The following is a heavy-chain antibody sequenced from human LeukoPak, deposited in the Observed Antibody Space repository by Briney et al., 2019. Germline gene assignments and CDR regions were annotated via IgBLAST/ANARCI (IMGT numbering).Heavy chain of an antibody. V-gene: IGHV4-30-4*01. D-gene: IGHD5-24*01. CDR2: IYYSGST. CDR1: GGSISSGDYY. J-gene: IGHJ4*02. Sequence: PSETPSLTCTVSGGSISSGDYYWSWIRQPPGTGLEWIGYIYYSGSTYYNPSLKSRVTISVDTSKNQFSLKLSSVTAADTAVYYCAREMATIALFDYWGQGTLVTVSS. CDR3: AREMATIALFDY.